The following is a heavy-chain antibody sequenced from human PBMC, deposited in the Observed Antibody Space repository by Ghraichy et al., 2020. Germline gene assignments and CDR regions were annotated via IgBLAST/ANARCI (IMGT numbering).Heavy chain of an antibody. CDR3: VKDLVGGGFGAYGMDV. D-gene: IGHD2-21*01. Sequence: GGSLRLSCAASGFTFSSYWMHWVRQAPGKRLVWVSRLNSDGGSTTYADSVKGRFTISKDNAKNTLYLQMNSLRAEDTAVYYCVKDLVGGGFGAYGMDVWGQGTTVTVSS. V-gene: IGHV3-74*01. CDR2: LNSDGGST. CDR1: GFTFSSYW. J-gene: IGHJ6*02.